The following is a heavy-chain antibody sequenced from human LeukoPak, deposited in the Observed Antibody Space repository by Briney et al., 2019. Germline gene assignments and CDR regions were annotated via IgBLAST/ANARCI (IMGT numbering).Heavy chain of an antibody. V-gene: IGHV3-30-3*01. Sequence: GRSLRLSCAASGFTFSSYAMHWVRQAPGKGLEWVAVISYDGSNKYYADSVKGRFTISRDNSKNTLYLQMNSLRAEDTAVYYCAREKGQWLDTGLDYWGQGTLVTVSS. CDR1: GFTFSSYA. CDR3: AREKGQWLDTGLDY. D-gene: IGHD6-19*01. CDR2: ISYDGSNK. J-gene: IGHJ4*02.